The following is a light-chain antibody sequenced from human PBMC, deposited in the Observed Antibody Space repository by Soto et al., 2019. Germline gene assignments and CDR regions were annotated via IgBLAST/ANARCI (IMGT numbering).Light chain of an antibody. J-gene: IGLJ1*01. CDR1: SSDVGGYNY. V-gene: IGLV2-14*01. Sequence: QSALTQPASVSGSPGQSITISCTGTSSDVGGYNYVSWYQQHPGKAPKLMIYDVSNRPSGVSNLFSGSKSGNTASLTISGLQAEDEAEYYCSSYTSSSTLYVFGTGTKLTVL. CDR2: DVS. CDR3: SSYTSSSTLYV.